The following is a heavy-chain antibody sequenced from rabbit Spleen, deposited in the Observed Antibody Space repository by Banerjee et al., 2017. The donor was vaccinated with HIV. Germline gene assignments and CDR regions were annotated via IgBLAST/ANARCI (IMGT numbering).Heavy chain of an antibody. V-gene: IGHV1S40*01. Sequence: QSLEESGGDLVKPGASLTLTCSASGFSFSSSYYMCWVRQAPGKGLECIACIYGGSSGSTYYASWAKGRFTISKTSSTTVTLQMTSLTVADTATYFCARGSAAMTMVITGFYFNLWGPGTLVTVS. CDR2: IYGGSSGST. J-gene: IGHJ4*01. CDR1: GFSFSSSYY. CDR3: ARGSAAMTMVITGFYFNL. D-gene: IGHD2-1*01.